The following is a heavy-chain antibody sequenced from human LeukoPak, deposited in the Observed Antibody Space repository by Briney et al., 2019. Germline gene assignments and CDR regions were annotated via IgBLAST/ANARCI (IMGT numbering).Heavy chain of an antibody. CDR2: IYSGGST. D-gene: IGHD6-19*01. CDR3: ARDNIAVAGMDY. J-gene: IGHJ4*02. Sequence: GGSLRLSCAASGFTVSSNYMSWVRQAPGKGLEWVSVIYSGGSTYYADSVKGRFTISRDNSKNTLYLQVNSLRAEDTAVYYCARDNIAVAGMDYWGQGTLVTVSS. CDR1: GFTVSSNY. V-gene: IGHV3-66*02.